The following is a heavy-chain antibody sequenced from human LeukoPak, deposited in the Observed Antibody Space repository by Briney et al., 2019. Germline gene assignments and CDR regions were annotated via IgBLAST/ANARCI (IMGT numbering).Heavy chain of an antibody. V-gene: IGHV3-23*01. CDR3: VKSTYSDTSGYLAFDS. D-gene: IGHD3-22*01. J-gene: IGHJ4*02. CDR2: ITDSGGTS. CDR1: GFNFRTYA. Sequence: GGSLRLSCADSGFNFRTYAMSWVRQAPGKGLEWVSTITDSGGTSYYADSVKGRFTISRDNSKNSLYLQMSSLRTGDTAVYYCVKSTYSDTSGYLAFDSWGQGSLVTVSA.